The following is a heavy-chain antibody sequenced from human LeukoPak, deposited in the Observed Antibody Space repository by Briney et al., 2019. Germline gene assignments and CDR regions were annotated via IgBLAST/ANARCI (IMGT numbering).Heavy chain of an antibody. J-gene: IGHJ5*02. D-gene: IGHD6-6*01. CDR2: IYTSGST. CDR3: ARRSIAALWFDP. Sequence: WIGRIYTSGSTNYNPSLKSRVTISVDTSKNQFSLKLSSVTAADTAVYYCARRSIAALWFDPWGQGTLVTVSS. V-gene: IGHV4-61*02.